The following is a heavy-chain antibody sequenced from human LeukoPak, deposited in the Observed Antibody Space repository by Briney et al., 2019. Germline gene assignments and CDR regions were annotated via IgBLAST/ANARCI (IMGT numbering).Heavy chain of an antibody. J-gene: IGHJ4*02. CDR2: IYYSGST. D-gene: IGHD3-22*01. Sequence: PSETLSLTCTVSGGSISSYYWSWIRQPPGKGLEWIGYIYYSGSTNYNPSLKSRATISVDTSKNQFSLKLSSVTAADTAVYYCARDDSSGYPAYWGQGTLVTVSS. CDR3: ARDDSSGYPAY. V-gene: IGHV4-59*01. CDR1: GGSISSYY.